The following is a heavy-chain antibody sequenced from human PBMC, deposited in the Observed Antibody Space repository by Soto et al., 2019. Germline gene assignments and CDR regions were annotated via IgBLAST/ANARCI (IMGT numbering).Heavy chain of an antibody. CDR2: ISTYCGDT. Sequence: QVHLVQSGVEVKTPGASVKVSCQASGYTFFTYDISWVRQAPGQGLEWMGWISTYCGDTKYAQKFQARVTMTTDPSTTTAYLELRSLMSDDTAGYYCARHHGPTTSETWFDTWGQGTLVPVSS. V-gene: IGHV1-18*01. J-gene: IGHJ5*02. CDR1: GYTFFTYD. CDR3: ARHHGPTTSETWFDT. D-gene: IGHD5-12*01.